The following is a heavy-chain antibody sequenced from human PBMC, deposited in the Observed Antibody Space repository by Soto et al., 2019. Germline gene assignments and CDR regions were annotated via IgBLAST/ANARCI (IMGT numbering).Heavy chain of an antibody. CDR1: GGTFNTYA. Sequence: QLQLVQSGAEVKRPGSSVKVSCKASGGTFNTYAINWVRQAPGQGLEWMGGLIPMFDTTNYAQRFQGRVTITADVSTTTAYMELFSLRSEDTAVYYCARKEAQMYCYDSSDFYDAFDIWGQGTMVTVSS. V-gene: IGHV1-69*01. D-gene: IGHD3-22*01. CDR2: LIPMFDTT. CDR3: ARKEAQMYCYDSSDFYDAFDI. J-gene: IGHJ3*02.